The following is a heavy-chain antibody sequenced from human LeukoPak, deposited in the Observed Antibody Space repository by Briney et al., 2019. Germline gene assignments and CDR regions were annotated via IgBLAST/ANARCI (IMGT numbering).Heavy chain of an antibody. Sequence: GGSLRLSCAASGFTFDDYAMHWVRQVSGKGLEWVSGISWNSGDIAYVDSVKGRFTISRDNAKNSLYLQMNSLRPEDTALYYCAKDPSIFGVVIPYYFDYWGQGTLVTVSS. CDR2: ISWNSGDI. J-gene: IGHJ4*02. V-gene: IGHV3-9*01. CDR3: AKDPSIFGVVIPYYFDY. CDR1: GFTFDDYA. D-gene: IGHD3-3*01.